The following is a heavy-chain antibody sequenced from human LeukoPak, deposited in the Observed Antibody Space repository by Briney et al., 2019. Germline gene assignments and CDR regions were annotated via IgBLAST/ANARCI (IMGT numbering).Heavy chain of an antibody. CDR3: AREDGSYYYGMDV. V-gene: IGHV5-51*01. CDR2: IYPGDSDT. J-gene: IGHJ6*02. D-gene: IGHD1-26*01. Sequence: GESLKISSKGSGYSFTSYWIGWVRQMPGKGLERMGIIYPGDSDTRYSPSFQGQVTISADKSISTAYLQWSSLKASDTAMYYCAREDGSYYYGMDVWGQGTTVTVSS. CDR1: GYSFTSYW.